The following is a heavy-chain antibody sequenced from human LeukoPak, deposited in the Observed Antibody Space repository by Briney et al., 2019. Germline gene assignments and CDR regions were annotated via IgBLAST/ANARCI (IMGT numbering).Heavy chain of an antibody. CDR1: GYTFTSYG. V-gene: IGHV1-18*01. J-gene: IGHJ4*02. CDR2: ISAYNGNT. Sequence: GASVKVSYKASGYTFTSYGISWVRQAPGQGLEWMGWISAYNGNTNYAQKLQGRVTMTTDTSTSTAYMELRSLRSDDTAVYYCARDSDSSGYLPYYFDYWGQGTLVTVSS. D-gene: IGHD3-22*01. CDR3: ARDSDSSGYLPYYFDY.